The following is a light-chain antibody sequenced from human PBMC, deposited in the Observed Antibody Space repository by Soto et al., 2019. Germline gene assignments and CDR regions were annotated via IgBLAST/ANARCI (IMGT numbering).Light chain of an antibody. CDR3: AAWDDSLSAYV. V-gene: IGLV1-44*01. CDR1: RSNIGSNT. J-gene: IGLJ1*01. CDR2: SDN. Sequence: QSVLTQPPSASGPPGQTVTISCSGSRSNIGSNTVNWNQQLPGTAPKVLIYSDNQRPSGVPDRFSGSKSGTSASLAISGLQSVDEADYYCAAWDDSLSAYVFGTGTKVTVL.